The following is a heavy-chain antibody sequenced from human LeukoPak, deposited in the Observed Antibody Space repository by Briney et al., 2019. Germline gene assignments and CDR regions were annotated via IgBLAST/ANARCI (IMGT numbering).Heavy chain of an antibody. CDR1: GFTFSSYA. V-gene: IGHV3-23*01. CDR2: ISGSGGST. J-gene: IGHJ5*02. D-gene: IGHD2-15*01. CDR3: AKDSRYCSGGSCNNWFDP. Sequence: GASLRLSCAASGFTFSSYAMSWVRQAPGKGLEWVSAISGSGGSTYYADSVKGRFTISRDNSKNMLYLQMNSLRAEDTAVYYCAKDSRYCSGGSCNNWFDPWGQGTLVTVSS.